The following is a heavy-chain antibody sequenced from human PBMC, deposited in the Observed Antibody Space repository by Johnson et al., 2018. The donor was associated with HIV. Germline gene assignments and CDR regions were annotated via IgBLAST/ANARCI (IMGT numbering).Heavy chain of an antibody. D-gene: IGHD5-18*01. CDR3: AKGRNPSRVDTAMVTVLDAFDI. CDR1: GFTISSNY. Sequence: VQLVESGGGVVRPGGSLRLSCAASGFTISSNYMSWVRQAPGKGLEWVSIIHNGGNTFYADSVKGRFTISRDNSKNTLYLQMNSLRAEDTAVYYCAKGRNPSRVDTAMVTVLDAFDIWGQGTMVTVSS. CDR2: IHNGGNT. J-gene: IGHJ3*02. V-gene: IGHV3-66*01.